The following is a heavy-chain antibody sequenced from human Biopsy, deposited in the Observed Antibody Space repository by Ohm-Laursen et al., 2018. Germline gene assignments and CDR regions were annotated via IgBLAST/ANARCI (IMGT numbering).Heavy chain of an antibody. J-gene: IGHJ4*02. V-gene: IGHV1-24*01. CDR3: AADINVWNVNY. D-gene: IGHD1-1*01. CDR1: GYSLTELS. Sequence: SVKVSCKVSGYSLTELSMHWVRQAPGQGLEWMGGFAPENGRIVYSQKFQGRVTMTEDTSTSTAYMEVWRLRSEDTAVYYCAADINVWNVNYWGQGTQVTVSS. CDR2: FAPENGRI.